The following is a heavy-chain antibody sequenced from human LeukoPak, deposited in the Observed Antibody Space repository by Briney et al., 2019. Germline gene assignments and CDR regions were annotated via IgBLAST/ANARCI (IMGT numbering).Heavy chain of an antibody. CDR3: AKNGQSGFSFDP. V-gene: IGHV4-59*02. J-gene: IGHJ5*02. D-gene: IGHD1-26*01. CDR2: ISYIGST. Sequence: SETLSLTCTVSGGSVSSYYWTWIRQPPGKGLEWIGYISYIGSTNYSPSLKSRVTISADTSKNQFSLKLSSVTAADTAVYYCAKNGQSGFSFDPWGQGTLVTVSS. CDR1: GGSVSSYY.